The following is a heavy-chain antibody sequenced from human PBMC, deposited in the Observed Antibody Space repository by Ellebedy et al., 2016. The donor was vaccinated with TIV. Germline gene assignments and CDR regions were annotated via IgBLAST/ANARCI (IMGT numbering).Heavy chain of an antibody. V-gene: IGHV4-61*01. CDR2: LYYSGST. Sequence: SETLSLTCSVSDGSVSSVTNHWSWIRQPPGTGLEWIGYLYYSGSTDYSPSLKSRVTISVDTSKNQFSLKLSSVTAADTAVYYCARGGGSGRHRGLLDYWGQGNLVTVSS. D-gene: IGHD3-10*01. J-gene: IGHJ4*02. CDR3: ARGGGSGRHRGLLDY. CDR1: DGSVSSVTNH.